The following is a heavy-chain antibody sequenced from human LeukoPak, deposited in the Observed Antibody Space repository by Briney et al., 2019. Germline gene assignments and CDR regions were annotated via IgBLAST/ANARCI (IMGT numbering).Heavy chain of an antibody. D-gene: IGHD3-3*01. V-gene: IGHV3-53*01. Sequence: GGSLRLSCAVSGFTVSGDYMSWVRQAPGKGLEWVSVIYSGGSTYYADSVKGRFTISRDNSKNMLYLEMNSLRAEDTAVYYCARHDWFDPWGQGTLVTVSS. J-gene: IGHJ5*02. CDR2: IYSGGST. CDR3: ARHDWFDP. CDR1: GFTVSGDY.